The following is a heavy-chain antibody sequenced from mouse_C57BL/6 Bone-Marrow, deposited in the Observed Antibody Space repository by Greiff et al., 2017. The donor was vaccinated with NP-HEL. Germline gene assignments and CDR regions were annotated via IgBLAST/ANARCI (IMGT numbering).Heavy chain of an antibody. V-gene: IGHV5-4*01. Sequence: DVKLVESGGGLVKPGGSLKLSCAASGFTFSSYAMSWVRQTPEKRLEWVATISAGGSYTYYPDNVKGRFTISRDNAKNNLYLQMSNLKSEDTAMYYCARDGGSSLAWFAYWGQGTLVTVSA. CDR2: ISAGGSYT. J-gene: IGHJ3*01. CDR1: GFTFSSYA. CDR3: ARDGGSSLAWFAY. D-gene: IGHD1-1*01.